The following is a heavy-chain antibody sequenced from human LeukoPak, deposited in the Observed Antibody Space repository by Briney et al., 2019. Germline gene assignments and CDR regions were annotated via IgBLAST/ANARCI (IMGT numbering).Heavy chain of an antibody. V-gene: IGHV4-39*01. CDR2: IYYSGST. CDR3: ARLGVDIVVVPAAIHEYYFDY. D-gene: IGHD2-2*02. CDR1: GGSISSSSYY. Sequence: SETLSLTCTVSGGSISSSSYYWGWTRQPPGKGLEWIGSIYYSGSTYYNPSLKSQVTISVDTSKNQFSLKLSSVTAADTAVYYCARLGVDIVVVPAAIHEYYFDYWGQGTLVTVSS. J-gene: IGHJ4*02.